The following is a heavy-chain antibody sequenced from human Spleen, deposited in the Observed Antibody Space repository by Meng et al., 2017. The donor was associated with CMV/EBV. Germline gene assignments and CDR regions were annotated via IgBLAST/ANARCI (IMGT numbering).Heavy chain of an antibody. CDR1: GFTFSSYR. D-gene: IGHD2-2*01. J-gene: IGHJ5*02. V-gene: IGHV3-21*01. CDR3: ARDPVVPAASGWFDP. Sequence: SGFTFSSYRMTSVRHAPGKGLEWVSSISSSRRYIYYSDSVTGRFTISRDNAKNSLYLQMNSLRAEDTAVYYCARDPVVPAASGWFDPWGQGTLVTVSS. CDR2: ISSSRRYI.